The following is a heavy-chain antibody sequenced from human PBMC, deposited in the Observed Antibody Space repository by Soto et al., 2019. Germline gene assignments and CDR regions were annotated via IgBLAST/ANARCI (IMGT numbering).Heavy chain of an antibody. CDR2: ISGSGAST. D-gene: IGHD2-2*01. V-gene: IGHV3-23*01. Sequence: PGVFLRLSCAAAGFTFKNYAMPWVRQAPGKGLEWVSGISGSGASTYYADSVKGRFTISRDNSKNTLYLQMNSLGAEDTALYYCAKGIVVVPAAADAFDLWGQGTMVTVSS. CDR3: AKGIVVVPAAADAFDL. CDR1: GFTFKNYA. J-gene: IGHJ3*01.